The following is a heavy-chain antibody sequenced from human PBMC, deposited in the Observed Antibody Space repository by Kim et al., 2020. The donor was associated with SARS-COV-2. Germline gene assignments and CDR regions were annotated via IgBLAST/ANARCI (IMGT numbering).Heavy chain of an antibody. J-gene: IGHJ4*02. V-gene: IGHV1-69*01. Sequence: FQGRVTITADESTSTAYIELSSLRSEDTAVYYCARGEYYDILTGYYGIDYWGQGTLVTVSS. CDR3: ARGEYYDILTGYYGIDY. D-gene: IGHD3-9*01.